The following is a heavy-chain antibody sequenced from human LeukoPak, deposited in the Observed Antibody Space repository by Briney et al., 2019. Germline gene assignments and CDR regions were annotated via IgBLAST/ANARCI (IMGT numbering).Heavy chain of an antibody. CDR1: GYTFTNYD. D-gene: IGHD1-26*01. CDR2: FNPSVATT. J-gene: IGHJ4*02. V-gene: IGHV1-46*01. CDR3: ARDHNSGRNKGSFDY. Sequence: ASVKGSFKASGYTFTNYDIHWVRQAPGQGLELMGIFNPSVATTNYSQKFQGRVTMTRDMSTTTVYMDLSSLRSEETAIYYCARDHNSGRNKGSFDYWGQGTLVTVSA.